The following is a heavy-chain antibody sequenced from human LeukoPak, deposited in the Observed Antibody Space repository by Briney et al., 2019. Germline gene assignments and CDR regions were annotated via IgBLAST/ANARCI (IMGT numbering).Heavy chain of an antibody. V-gene: IGHV4-59*01. J-gene: IGHJ4*02. CDR3: NGGSGYLFPFDY. Sequence: SETLSLTCTVFGGSISSYYWSWIRQPPGKGLEWIGYIYYSGSTNYNPSLKSRVTISVDTSKNQFSLKLSSVTAADTAVYYCNGGSGYLFPFDYWGQGTLVTVSS. D-gene: IGHD3-22*01. CDR1: GGSISSYY. CDR2: IYYSGST.